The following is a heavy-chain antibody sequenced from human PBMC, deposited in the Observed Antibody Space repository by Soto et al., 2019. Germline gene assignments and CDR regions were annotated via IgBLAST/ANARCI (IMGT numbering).Heavy chain of an antibody. CDR1: GFTLSSYG. J-gene: IGHJ6*02. CDR3: AKAAADFWSGYYSYGMDV. V-gene: IGHV3-30*18. D-gene: IGHD3-3*01. CDR2: ISYDGSNK. Sequence: GXSLRLSCAASGFTLSSYGMHWFRQAPVNGLEWVAVISYDGSNKYYADSVKGRFTISRDNSKNTLYLQMNSLRAEDTAVYYCAKAAADFWSGYYSYGMDVWGQGTTVTVSS.